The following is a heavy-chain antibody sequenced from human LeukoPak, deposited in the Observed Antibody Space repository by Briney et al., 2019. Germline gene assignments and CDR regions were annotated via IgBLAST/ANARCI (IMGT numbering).Heavy chain of an antibody. J-gene: IGHJ4*02. CDR2: IYPGDSDT. D-gene: IGHD1-26*01. Sequence: KVSCKASGYTFTSYWIGWVRQMPGKGLEWMGIIYPGDSDTRYSPSFQGQVTISADKSISTAYLQWSSMKASDTAMYYCARLKARLGGAADYWGQGTLVTVSS. V-gene: IGHV5-51*01. CDR3: ARLKARLGGAADY. CDR1: GYTFTSYW.